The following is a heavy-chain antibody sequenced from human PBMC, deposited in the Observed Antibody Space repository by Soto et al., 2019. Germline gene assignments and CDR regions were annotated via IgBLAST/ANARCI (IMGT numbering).Heavy chain of an antibody. CDR2: TYYRSKWYN. CDR3: ARENHYDSSGYSQFPHDASDI. D-gene: IGHD3-22*01. Sequence: SQPLSLTCAISGDSVSSNSAAWNWIRQSPSRGLEWLGRTYYRSKWYNDYAVSVKSRITINPDTSKNQFSLQLNSVTPEDTAVYYCARENHYDSSGYSQFPHDASDICCPATIVTLSS. J-gene: IGHJ3*02. V-gene: IGHV6-1*01. CDR1: GDSVSSNSAA.